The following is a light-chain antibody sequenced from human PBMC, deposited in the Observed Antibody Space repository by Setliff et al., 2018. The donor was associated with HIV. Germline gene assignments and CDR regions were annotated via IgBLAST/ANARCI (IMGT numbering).Light chain of an antibody. CDR2: EVS. J-gene: IGLJ2*01. V-gene: IGLV2-8*01. Sequence: QSVLTQPPSASGSPGQSVTISCTGTSSDVGGNNYVSWYQQHPGKAPKLIIYEVSKRPSGVPDRFSGSKSGNTASLTVSGLQTEDEADYYCSSYAGNNNSYLLFGGGTKVTVL. CDR1: SSDVGGNNY. CDR3: SSYAGNNNSYLL.